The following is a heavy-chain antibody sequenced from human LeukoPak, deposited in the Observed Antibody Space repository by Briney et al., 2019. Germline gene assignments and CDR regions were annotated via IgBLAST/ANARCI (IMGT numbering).Heavy chain of an antibody. CDR2: IGTAGEI. CDR3: ARAAYSSTWYSRYFDL. Sequence: GGSLRLSCAASGFTFSSYDIHWVRQATGEGLEWVSGIGTAGEIYYPGSVKGRFTISRENAKNSLYLQMNSLRAGDTAVYYCARAAYSSTWYSRYFDLWGRGTLVTVSS. V-gene: IGHV3-13*01. CDR1: GFTFSSYD. D-gene: IGHD6-13*01. J-gene: IGHJ2*01.